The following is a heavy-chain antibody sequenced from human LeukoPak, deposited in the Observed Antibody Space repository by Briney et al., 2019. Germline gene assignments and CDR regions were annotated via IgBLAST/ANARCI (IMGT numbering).Heavy chain of an antibody. Sequence: PSETRSLTCTVSGGSISSYYWSWIRQPPGKGLEWIGNIHYSGSTKYYPSLKSRVTILVETSRNQLSLRMSSVTAADTAVYYCARPYRSGWSGSFDYWGQGTLVTVSS. J-gene: IGHJ4*02. CDR3: ARPYRSGWSGSFDY. CDR2: IHYSGST. V-gene: IGHV4-59*01. CDR1: GGSISSYY. D-gene: IGHD6-19*01.